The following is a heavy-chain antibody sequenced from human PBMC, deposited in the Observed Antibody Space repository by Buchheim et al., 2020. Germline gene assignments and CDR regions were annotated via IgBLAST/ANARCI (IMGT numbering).Heavy chain of an antibody. V-gene: IGHV1-69*04. D-gene: IGHD3-10*01. J-gene: IGHJ6*02. CDR2: IIPILGIA. CDR3: ARVRYGHYGSGSYYYYYYYGMDV. CDR1: GGTFSSYA. Sequence: QVQLVQSGAEVKKPGSSVKVSCKASGGTFSSYAIGWVRQAPGQGLEWMGRIIPILGIANYAQKFQGRVTITADKSTSTAYMELSSLRSEDTAVYYCARVRYGHYGSGSYYYYYYYGMDVWGQGTT.